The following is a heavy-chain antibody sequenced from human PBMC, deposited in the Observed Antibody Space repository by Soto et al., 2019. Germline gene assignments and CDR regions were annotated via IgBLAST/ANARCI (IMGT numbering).Heavy chain of an antibody. D-gene: IGHD6-13*01. CDR2: ISGSGGST. J-gene: IGHJ5*02. V-gene: IGHV3-23*01. CDR1: GFTFSSYA. Sequence: SGGSLRLSCAASGFTFSSYAMSWVRQAPGKGLEWVSAISGSGGSTYYADSVKGRFTISRDNSKNTLYLQMNSLRAEDMALFYCAKHIGGSSSWPNWFDPWGQGTLVTVSS. CDR3: AKHIGGSSSWPNWFDP.